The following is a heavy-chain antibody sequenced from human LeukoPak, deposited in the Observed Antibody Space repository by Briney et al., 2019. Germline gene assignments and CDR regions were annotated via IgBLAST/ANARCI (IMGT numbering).Heavy chain of an antibody. J-gene: IGHJ4*02. CDR3: ARDPSYGGNDGVY. V-gene: IGHV1-2*02. CDR1: GYTFTDYY. Sequence: ASVKVSCKDSGYTFTDYYMQWGRQAPGQGLEWMGWINPNSGGTNYAQKFQGRVTMTRDTSLSTAYMELSSLRSDDTAVYYCARDPSYGGNDGVYWGQGTLVTVSS. CDR2: INPNSGGT. D-gene: IGHD4-23*01.